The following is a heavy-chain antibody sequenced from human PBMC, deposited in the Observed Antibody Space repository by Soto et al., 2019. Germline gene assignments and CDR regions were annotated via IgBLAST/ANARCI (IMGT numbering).Heavy chain of an antibody. D-gene: IGHD6-13*01. CDR1: GFSISSGYY. J-gene: IGHJ5*02. Sequence: SETLSLTCAVSGFSISSGYYWGWIRQPPGQGLEWIGSIYHSGSAYHNPSLKSRVTISVDTSKNQFSLKLTSVTAADTAVYYCARGGKAAAGSYNWFDPWGQGTLVTVSS. V-gene: IGHV4-38-2*01. CDR3: ARGGKAAAGSYNWFDP. CDR2: IYHSGSA.